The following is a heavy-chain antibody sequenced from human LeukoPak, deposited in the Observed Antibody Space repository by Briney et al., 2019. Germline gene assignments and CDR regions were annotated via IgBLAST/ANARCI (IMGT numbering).Heavy chain of an antibody. J-gene: IGHJ3*02. CDR1: GYSISSGYY. CDR2: IKQDGSEK. Sequence: ETLSLTCTVSGYSISSGYYWGWIRQPPGKGLEWVANIKQDGSEKYYVDSVKGRFTISRDNAKNSLYLQMNSLRAEDTAVYYCARSITMISHAFDIWGQGTMVTVSS. V-gene: IGHV3-7*01. CDR3: ARSITMISHAFDI. D-gene: IGHD3-22*01.